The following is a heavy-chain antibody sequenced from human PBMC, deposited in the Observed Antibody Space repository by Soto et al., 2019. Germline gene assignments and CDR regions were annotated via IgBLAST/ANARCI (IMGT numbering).Heavy chain of an antibody. V-gene: IGHV4-31*03. J-gene: IGHJ4*02. CDR2: ISYSGTT. CDR3: ARHFSVDYFDY. Sequence: PSETLSLTCTVSGGPISSGGYYWSWIRQHPGTGLEWIGHISYSGTTYYNTSLKSRVTISVDTSKNQFSLKLSSVTAADTAVYYCARHFSVDYFDYWGQGALVTVSS. CDR1: GGPISSGGYY.